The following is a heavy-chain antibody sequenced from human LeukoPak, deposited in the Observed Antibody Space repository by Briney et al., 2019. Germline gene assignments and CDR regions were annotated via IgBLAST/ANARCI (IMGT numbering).Heavy chain of an antibody. CDR3: ARDRGAAAGN. CDR2: VYRGGST. Sequence: QPGGSLRLSCVASGFSLSGYWMYWVRQAPGKGLEWVSVVYRGGSTYYADSVKGRFTMSRDNSKNTVYLQMDSLRAEDTAVYYCARDRGAAAGNWGQGTLVTVSS. CDR1: GFSLSGYW. V-gene: IGHV3-53*01. D-gene: IGHD6-13*01. J-gene: IGHJ4*02.